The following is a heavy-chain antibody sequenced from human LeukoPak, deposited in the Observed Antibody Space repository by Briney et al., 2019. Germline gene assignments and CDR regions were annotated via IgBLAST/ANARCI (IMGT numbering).Heavy chain of an antibody. CDR1: GFTFSSYW. CDR2: INSDGSST. Sequence: AGGSLRLPCAASGFTFSSYWMHWVRQAPGKGLVWVSRINSDGSSTSYADSVKGRFTISRDNAKNSLYLQMNSLRAEDTAVYYCARGSITMIVLYYFDYWGQGTLVTVSS. CDR3: ARGSITMIVLYYFDY. D-gene: IGHD3-22*01. V-gene: IGHV3-74*01. J-gene: IGHJ4*02.